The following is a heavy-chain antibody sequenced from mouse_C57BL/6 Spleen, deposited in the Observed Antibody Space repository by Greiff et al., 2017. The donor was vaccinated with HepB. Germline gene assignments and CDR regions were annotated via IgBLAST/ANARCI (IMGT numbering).Heavy chain of an antibody. V-gene: IGHV1-52*01. D-gene: IGHD1-1*01. CDR3: ARAGVMVATVVGDDYYAMDY. CDR2: IDPSDSET. J-gene: IGHJ4*01. Sequence: QVQLKQPGAELVRPGSSVKLSCKASGYTFTSYWMHWVKQRPIQGLEWIGNIDPSDSETHYNQKFKDKATLTVDKSSSTAYMQLSSLTSEDSAVYYCARAGVMVATVVGDDYYAMDYWGQGTSVTVSS. CDR1: GYTFTSYW.